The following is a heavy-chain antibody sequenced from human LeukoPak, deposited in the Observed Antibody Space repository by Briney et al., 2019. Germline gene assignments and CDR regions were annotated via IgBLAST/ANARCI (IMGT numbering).Heavy chain of an antibody. Sequence: GGSLRLSCAASGFTVSSNYMSWVRQAPGKGLECVSLIYSGGGTDYADSVKGRFTISRDNSKNTVYLQMNSLRAKDTAVYYCARRTGFHFDYWGQGTLVTVSS. CDR3: ARRTGFHFDY. CDR1: GFTVSSNY. D-gene: IGHD2-15*01. V-gene: IGHV3-53*01. CDR2: IYSGGGT. J-gene: IGHJ4*02.